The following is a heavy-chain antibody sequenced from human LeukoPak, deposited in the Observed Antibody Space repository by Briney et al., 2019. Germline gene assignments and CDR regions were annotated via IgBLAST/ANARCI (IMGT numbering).Heavy chain of an antibody. Sequence: GGSLRLSCAASGFTFSDYYMSWIRQAPGKGLEWVSYISGSGSTIYYADSVKGRFTISRGNAKNSLYLQMNSPRAEDTAVYYCARDLQQLVRRSYYYYYGMDVWGQGTTVTVSS. V-gene: IGHV3-11*01. CDR1: GFTFSDYY. J-gene: IGHJ6*02. CDR2: ISGSGSTI. CDR3: ARDLQQLVRRSYYYYYGMDV. D-gene: IGHD6-13*01.